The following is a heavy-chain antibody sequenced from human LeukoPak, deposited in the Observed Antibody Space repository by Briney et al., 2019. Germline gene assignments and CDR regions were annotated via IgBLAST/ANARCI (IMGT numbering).Heavy chain of an antibody. CDR2: ISSNGGST. CDR1: GFTFSSYA. D-gene: IGHD6-13*01. CDR3: VKSSSSWSQFEYFQH. Sequence: GGSLRLSCSASGFTFSSYAMHWVRQAPGKGLEFALAISSNGGSTYYADSVKGRFTISRDNSKNTLYLQMSSLRAEDTAVYYCVKSSSSWSQFEYFQHWGQGTLVTVSS. V-gene: IGHV3-64D*06. J-gene: IGHJ1*01.